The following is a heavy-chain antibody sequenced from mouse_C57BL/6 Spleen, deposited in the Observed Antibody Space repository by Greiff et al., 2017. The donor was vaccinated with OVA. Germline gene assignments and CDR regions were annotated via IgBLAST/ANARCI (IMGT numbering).Heavy chain of an antibody. V-gene: IGHV1-82*01. CDR1: GYAFSSSW. CDR2: IYPGDGDT. CDR3: ASTIGGDYDGDSY. D-gene: IGHD2-4*01. Sequence: QVQLQQSGPELVKPGASVKISCKASGYAFSSSWMNWVKQRPGKGLEWIGRIYPGDGDTNYNGKFKGKATLTADKSSSTAYMQLSSLTSEDSAVYFCASTIGGDYDGDSYWGQGTLVTVSA. J-gene: IGHJ3*01.